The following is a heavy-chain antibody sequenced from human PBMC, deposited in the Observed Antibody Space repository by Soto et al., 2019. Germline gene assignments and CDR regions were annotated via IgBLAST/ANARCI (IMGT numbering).Heavy chain of an antibody. V-gene: IGHV3-48*01. CDR2: ISSSSSTI. Sequence: EVQLVESGGGLVEPGGSLRLSCAASGFTLSSYSMNWVRQAPGKGLEWDSYISSSSSTIYYADSVKGRFTISRDNAQNSLYLQMNSLRAEDTAVYYCARLPLDCGGDCYPHYYYCYMDVWGEGPTVTVSS. CDR3: ARLPLDCGGDCYPHYYYCYMDV. J-gene: IGHJ6*03. D-gene: IGHD2-21*01. CDR1: GFTLSSYS.